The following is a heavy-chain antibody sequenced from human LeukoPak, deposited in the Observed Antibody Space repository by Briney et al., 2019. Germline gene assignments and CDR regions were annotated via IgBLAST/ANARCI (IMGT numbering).Heavy chain of an antibody. Sequence: GGSLRLSCAASGFTFSDYYMIGVSHASGKGLECGSYIRSSWSSIFHADSVKGGFTISRDKTKNSLYLQMNSLRAEDTAVYYCARGGFHDFWSEFGDHWGQGTLVTVSS. D-gene: IGHD3-3*01. CDR2: IRSSWSSI. CDR3: ARGGFHDFWSEFGDH. J-gene: IGHJ4*02. CDR1: GFTFSDYY. V-gene: IGHV3-11*04.